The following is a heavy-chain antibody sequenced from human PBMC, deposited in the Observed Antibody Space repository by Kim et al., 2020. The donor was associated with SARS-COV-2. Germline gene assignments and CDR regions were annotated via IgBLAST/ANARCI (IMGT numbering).Heavy chain of an antibody. V-gene: IGHV3-49*03. CDR1: GFTFGDYA. D-gene: IGHD6-19*01. J-gene: IGHJ6*02. CDR3: TRDGYSSGWPRYYYYGMDV. CDR2: IRSKAYGGTT. Sequence: GGSLRLSCTASGFTFGDYAMSWFRQAPGKGLEWVGFIRSKAYGGTTEYAASVKGRFTISRDDSKSIAYLQMNSLKTEDTAVYYCTRDGYSSGWPRYYYYGMDVWGQGTTVTVSS.